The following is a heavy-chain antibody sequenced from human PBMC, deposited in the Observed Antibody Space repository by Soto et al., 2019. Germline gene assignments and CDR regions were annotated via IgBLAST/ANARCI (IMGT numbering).Heavy chain of an antibody. CDR1: GYTLPEIF. CDR2: FDPEDGET. D-gene: IGHD3-10*01. CDR3: ATDRADWYFDL. Sequence: ASMKVSRKVFGYTLPEIFLHWVRQAPGKGLEWMGGFDPEDGETIYAQKFQGRVTMTEDTSTDTAYMELSSLRSEDTAVYYCATDRADWYFDLWGRGTLVTVSS. J-gene: IGHJ2*01. V-gene: IGHV1-24*01.